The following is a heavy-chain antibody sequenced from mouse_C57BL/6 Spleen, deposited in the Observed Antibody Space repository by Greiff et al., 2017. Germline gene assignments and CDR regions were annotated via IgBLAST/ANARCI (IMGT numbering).Heavy chain of an antibody. V-gene: IGHV5-17*01. J-gene: IGHJ4*01. CDR2: ISSGSSTI. CDR3: ARSEEEGSSDYGRYAMDY. Sequence: EVMLVESGGGLVKPGGSLKLSCAASGFTFSDYGMHWVRQAPEKGLEWVAYISSGSSTIYYADTAKGRFTISRDNAKNTLFLQMTSLRSEDTAMYYCARSEEEGSSDYGRYAMDYWGQGTSVTVSS. D-gene: IGHD3-2*02. CDR1: GFTFSDYG.